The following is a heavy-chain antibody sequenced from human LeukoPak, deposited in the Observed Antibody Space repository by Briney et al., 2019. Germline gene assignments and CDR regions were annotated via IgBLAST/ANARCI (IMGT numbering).Heavy chain of an antibody. V-gene: IGHV1-24*01. CDR2: FDPEDGET. Sequence: ASVKVSCKVSGYTLTELSMHWVRQAPGKGLEWMGGFDPEDGETIYAQKFQGRVTMTEDTSTDTAYMELSSLRSEDTAVYYCATDVIAAAPFDAFDIWGQGTMVTVSS. D-gene: IGHD6-13*01. CDR1: GYTLTELS. J-gene: IGHJ3*02. CDR3: ATDVIAAAPFDAFDI.